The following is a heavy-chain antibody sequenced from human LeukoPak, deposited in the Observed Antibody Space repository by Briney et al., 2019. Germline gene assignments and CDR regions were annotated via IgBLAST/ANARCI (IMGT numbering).Heavy chain of an antibody. D-gene: IGHD5-24*01. J-gene: IGHJ4*02. CDR3: ARETRVRWTDY. V-gene: IGHV3-23*01. CDR1: GFIFTRYV. Sequence: GGSLRLSCGASGFIFTRYVMNWVRQSPGKGLEWVSGISGSGLSTFYADSVKGRFTISRDNAKNSLYLHMNSLRAEDTAVYYCARETRVRWTDYWGQGILVTVSS. CDR2: ISGSGLST.